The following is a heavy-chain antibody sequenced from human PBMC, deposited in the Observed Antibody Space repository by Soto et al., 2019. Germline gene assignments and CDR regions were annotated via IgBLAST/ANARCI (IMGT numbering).Heavy chain of an antibody. CDR3: ARGNYYDILTGYYSDYYYYYMDV. D-gene: IGHD3-9*01. J-gene: IGHJ6*03. Sequence: GSLRLSCAASGFTVSSNYMSWVRQAPGKGLEWVSVIYSGGSTYYADSVKGRFTISRDNSKNTLYLQMNSLRAEDTAVYYCARGNYYDILTGYYSDYYYYYMDVWGKGTTVTVSS. CDR2: IYSGGST. V-gene: IGHV3-66*01. CDR1: GFTVSSNY.